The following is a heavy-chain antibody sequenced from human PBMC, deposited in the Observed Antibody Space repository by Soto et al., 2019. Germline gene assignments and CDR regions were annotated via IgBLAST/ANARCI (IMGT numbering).Heavy chain of an antibody. CDR2: ISSGSSTI. Sequence: PGGSLRLSCAASGFTFRSYSMNWVRQAPGKGLEWVSYISSGSSTIYYADSVKGRFTISRDNGKNSLHLQMNSLRAEDTAVYYCARGPDYYYMDVWGKGTTVTVSS. CDR3: ARGPDYYYMDV. J-gene: IGHJ6*03. V-gene: IGHV3-48*01. CDR1: GFTFRSYS.